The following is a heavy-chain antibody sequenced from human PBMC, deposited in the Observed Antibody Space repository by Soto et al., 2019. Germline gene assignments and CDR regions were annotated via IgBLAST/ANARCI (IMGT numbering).Heavy chain of an antibody. Sequence: LSLTCSVSSASLSSSTYYWSWIRQPPGKGLEWIGYIYHSGSTYYNPSLKSRVTISVDRSKNQFSLKLSSVTAADTAVYYCARVPDRWGQGTLVTVSS. CDR1: SASLSSSTYY. CDR3: ARVPDR. CDR2: IYHSGST. J-gene: IGHJ5*02. V-gene: IGHV4-30-2*01. D-gene: IGHD2-2*01.